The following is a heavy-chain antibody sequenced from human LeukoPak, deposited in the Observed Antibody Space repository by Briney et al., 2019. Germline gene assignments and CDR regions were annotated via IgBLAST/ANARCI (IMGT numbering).Heavy chain of an antibody. Sequence: SETLSLTCTVSGGSISSYYWSWIRQPAGKGLEWIGRIYSSGSTNYNPSLKSRVTMSVDTSKNQFSLKLSSVTAADTAAYYCARYGSGSCPPYNWFDPWGQGTLVTVSS. CDR1: GGSISSYY. CDR3: ARYGSGSCPPYNWFDP. CDR2: IYSSGST. D-gene: IGHD3-10*01. J-gene: IGHJ5*02. V-gene: IGHV4-4*07.